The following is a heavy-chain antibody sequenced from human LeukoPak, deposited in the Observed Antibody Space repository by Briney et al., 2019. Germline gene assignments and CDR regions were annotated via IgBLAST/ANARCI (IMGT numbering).Heavy chain of an antibody. J-gene: IGHJ2*01. CDR2: IYAGDSDT. Sequence: GESLKISCXGSGYNFASYWVGWVRQMPGKDLEYMGIIYAGDSDTSYSPSFQGQVTISVDKSVSTAYLQWSSLEASDTGIYYCARPIGDSGYFYLDLWGRGTLVTVSS. CDR3: ARPIGDSGYFYLDL. D-gene: IGHD4-17*01. CDR1: GYNFASYW. V-gene: IGHV5-51*01.